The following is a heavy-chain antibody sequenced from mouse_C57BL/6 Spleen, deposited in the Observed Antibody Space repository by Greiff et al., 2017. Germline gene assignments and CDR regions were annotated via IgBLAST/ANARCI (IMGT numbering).Heavy chain of an antibody. D-gene: IGHD2-5*01. CDR1: GFTFSDYG. J-gene: IGHJ2*01. CDR3: ARGYSNYEGYYFDY. Sequence: EVQLVESGGGLVKPGGSLKLSCAASGFTFSDYGMHWVRQAPEKGLEWVAYISSGSSTIYYADTVKGRFTISRDNAKNTLFLQMTSLRSEDTAMYYCARGYSNYEGYYFDYWGQGTTLTVSS. CDR2: ISSGSSTI. V-gene: IGHV5-17*01.